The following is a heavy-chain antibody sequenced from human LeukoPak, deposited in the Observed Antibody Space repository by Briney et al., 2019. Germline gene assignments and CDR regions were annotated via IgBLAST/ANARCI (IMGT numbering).Heavy chain of an antibody. V-gene: IGHV3-33*01. D-gene: IGHD3-22*01. CDR2: IWYDGSNK. CDR3: ARSSYYYDSSGYSGSFDY. J-gene: IGHJ4*02. Sequence: PGRSLRLSCAASGFTFSSYGMHWVRQAPGKGLERVAVIWYDGSNKYYADSVKGRFTISRDNSKNTLYLQMNSLRAEDTAVYYCARSSYYYDSSGYSGSFDYWGQGTLVTVSS. CDR1: GFTFSSYG.